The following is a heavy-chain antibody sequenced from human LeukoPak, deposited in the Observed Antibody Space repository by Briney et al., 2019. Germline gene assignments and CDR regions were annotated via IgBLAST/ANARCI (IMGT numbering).Heavy chain of an antibody. Sequence: GGSLRLSCAASGFTFSIYSMNWVRQAPGKGLEWVSFISSSSNIYYADSVKGRFTISRDSSKNTLYLQMNKLRAEDAAVYYCAKAPVTTCSGAYCYPFDYWGQGTLVTVSS. CDR3: AKAPVTTCSGAYCYPFDY. CDR2: ISSSSNI. CDR1: GFTFSIYS. V-gene: IGHV3-21*04. J-gene: IGHJ4*02. D-gene: IGHD2-21*01.